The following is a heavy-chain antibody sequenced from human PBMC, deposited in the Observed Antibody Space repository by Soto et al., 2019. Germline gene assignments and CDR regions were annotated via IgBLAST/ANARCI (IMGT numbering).Heavy chain of an antibody. D-gene: IGHD2-15*01. CDR3: AKDGYCSDSSCYDSADVTSFDYFDY. Sequence: QVQLVESGGGVVRPGRSLRLSCAASGFTFSHYGMHWVRQAPGKGLEWVGVISYDGSLKYYADSVKGRFTISRDNSKNTLYLQTTRLRGEDTAVFYCAKDGYCSDSSCYDSADVTSFDYFDYWGPGTLVTVSS. V-gene: IGHV3-30*18. CDR1: GFTFSHYG. CDR2: ISYDGSLK. J-gene: IGHJ4*02.